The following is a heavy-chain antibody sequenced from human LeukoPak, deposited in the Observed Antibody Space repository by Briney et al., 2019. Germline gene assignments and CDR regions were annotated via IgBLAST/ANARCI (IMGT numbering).Heavy chain of an antibody. CDR2: IYYSGST. CDR1: GGSISSSSYY. J-gene: IGHJ4*02. Sequence: SETLSLTCTVSGGSISSSSYYWGWIRQPPGKGLEWIGSIYYSGSTYYNPSLKSRVTISVDTSKNQFSLKLSSVTAADTAVYYCARGPSILRFLEWLYSHYFDYWGQGTLVTVSS. V-gene: IGHV4-39*07. D-gene: IGHD3-3*01. CDR3: ARGPSILRFLEWLYSHYFDY.